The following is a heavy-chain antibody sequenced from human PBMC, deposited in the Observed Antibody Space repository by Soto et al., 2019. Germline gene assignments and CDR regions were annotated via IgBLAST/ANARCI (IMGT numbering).Heavy chain of an antibody. Sequence: PGGSLRLSCAASGFTFTRYSMNWVRQAPGKGLEWVSSISSTTNYIYYADSVKGRFTISRDNSKNTLFLQMNSLRAEDTAIYYCAKKVNSGPGSQYFDYWGQGTLVTV. CDR3: AKKVNSGPGSQYFDY. D-gene: IGHD3-10*01. CDR2: ISSTTNYI. CDR1: GFTFTRYS. V-gene: IGHV3-21*04. J-gene: IGHJ4*02.